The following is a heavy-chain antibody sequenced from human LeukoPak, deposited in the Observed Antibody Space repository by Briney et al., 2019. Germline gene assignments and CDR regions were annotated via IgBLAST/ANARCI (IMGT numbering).Heavy chain of an antibody. D-gene: IGHD3-3*01. CDR2: INAGNGNT. V-gene: IGHV1-3*01. CDR3: AKGFWSGYQSYGYYYYGMDV. CDR1: GGTFSSYA. J-gene: IGHJ6*02. Sequence: GASVKVSCKASGGTFSSYAISWVRQAPGQRLEWMGRINAGNGNTKYSQKFQGRVTITRDTSASTAYMELSSLRSEDTAVYYCAKGFWSGYQSYGYYYYGMDVWGQGTTVTVSS.